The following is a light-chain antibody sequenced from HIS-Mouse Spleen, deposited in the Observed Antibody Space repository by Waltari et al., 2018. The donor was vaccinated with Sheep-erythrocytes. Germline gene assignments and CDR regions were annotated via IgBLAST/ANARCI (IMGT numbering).Light chain of an antibody. CDR2: DVS. V-gene: IGLV2-11*01. CDR3: CSYAGSYNHV. Sequence: QSALTQPRSVSGSPGQSVTIPCTGTSSDVGGYNYVSWYQQHPGNAPNRMIYDVSKRPSGVPDRFSGSKSGNTASLTISGLQAEDEADYYCCSYAGSYNHVFATGTKVTVL. CDR1: SSDVGGYNY. J-gene: IGLJ1*01.